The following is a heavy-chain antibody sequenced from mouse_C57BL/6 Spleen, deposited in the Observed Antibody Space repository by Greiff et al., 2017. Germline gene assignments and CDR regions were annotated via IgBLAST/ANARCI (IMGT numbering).Heavy chain of an antibody. CDR2: ISDGGSYT. D-gene: IGHD2-5*01. Sequence: EVKLMESGGGLVKPGGSLKLSCAASGFTFSSYAMSWVRQTPEKRLEWVATISDGGSYTYYPDNVKGRFTISRDNAKNNLYLQMSHLKSEDTAMYYCARDRSNYALDYWGQGTTLTVSS. V-gene: IGHV5-4*01. CDR1: GFTFSSYA. J-gene: IGHJ2*01. CDR3: ARDRSNYALDY.